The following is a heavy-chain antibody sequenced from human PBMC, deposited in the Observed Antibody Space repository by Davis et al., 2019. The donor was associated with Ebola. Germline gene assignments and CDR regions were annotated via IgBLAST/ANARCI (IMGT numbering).Heavy chain of an antibody. V-gene: IGHV2-5*02. Sequence: SGPTLVKPTETLTLTCTFSGFSLSAAGVAVAWIRQPPGKALEWLALIYWDDDKRYSPSLKSRLTITKDTSKNQVVLTMTNMDPVDTATYYCAHGRGYSSGWSKFDYYYYGMDVWGQGTTVTVSS. CDR2: IYWDDDK. D-gene: IGHD6-19*01. CDR3: AHGRGYSSGWSKFDYYYYGMDV. J-gene: IGHJ6*02. CDR1: GFSLSAAGVA.